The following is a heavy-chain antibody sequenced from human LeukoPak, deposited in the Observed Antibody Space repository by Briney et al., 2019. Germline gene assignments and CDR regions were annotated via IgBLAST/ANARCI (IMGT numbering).Heavy chain of an antibody. CDR1: GFTFSSYA. CDR2: VSGRGGST. V-gene: IGHV3-23*01. CDR3: AKRVATSSITYYFDY. Sequence: PGASLRLSCAASGFTFSSYAMSWVRQAPGKGLEWVSGVSGRGGSTFYADSVKGRFTISRDNYKNTLFLQMNSLRAEDTAVYYCAKRVATSSITYYFDYWGQGTLVTVSS. J-gene: IGHJ4*02. D-gene: IGHD5-12*01.